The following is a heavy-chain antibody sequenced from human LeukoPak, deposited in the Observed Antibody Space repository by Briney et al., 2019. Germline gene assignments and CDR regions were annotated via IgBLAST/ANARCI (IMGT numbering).Heavy chain of an antibody. CDR2: IYYSGSST. CDR3: ARTSRHFYGSGTNLTPWPAGMDV. CDR1: GASMSGFF. V-gene: IGHV4-59*01. Sequence: SETLSLTCTVSGASMSGFFWTWVRQPPGRALEWIGSIYYSGSSTKYNPSLKSRVTISVDTSKSQFSLNLNSATAADTAVYYCARTSRHFYGSGTNLTPWPAGMDVWGQGTTVTVSS. D-gene: IGHD3-10*01. J-gene: IGHJ6*02.